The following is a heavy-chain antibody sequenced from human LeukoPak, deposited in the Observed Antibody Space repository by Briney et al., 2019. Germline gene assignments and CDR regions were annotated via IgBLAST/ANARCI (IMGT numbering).Heavy chain of an antibody. CDR1: GLNFDDSA. CDR3: AKESGKFDY. CDR2: ISADGGST. Sequence: GGSLRLSCVASGLNFDDSAMHWVRQAPGKGLEWVSLISADGGSTFSADSVKGRFSISRDNSKNSLYLQMNSLRSEDTAMYYCAKESGKFDYWGQGTVPGVSS. J-gene: IGHJ4*02. V-gene: IGHV3-43*02.